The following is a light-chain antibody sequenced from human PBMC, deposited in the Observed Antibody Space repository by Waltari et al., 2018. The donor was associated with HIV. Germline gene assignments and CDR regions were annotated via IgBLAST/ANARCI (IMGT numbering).Light chain of an antibody. V-gene: IGLV3-25*03. CDR3: QSAATSGTSVV. CDR2: RDS. Sequence: SSDLTQAPSVSVSPGQTASISCSGHELANQYVHWYQEKAGQDPVLVIFRDSERPLGIPERISGSSSGSLATLTISGALAEDEADYYCQSAATSGTSVVFGGGTKVTVL. J-gene: IGLJ2*01. CDR1: ELANQY.